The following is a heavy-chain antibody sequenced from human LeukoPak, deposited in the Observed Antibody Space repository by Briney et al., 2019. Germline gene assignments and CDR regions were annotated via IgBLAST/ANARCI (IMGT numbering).Heavy chain of an antibody. CDR1: GYSFTSYW. V-gene: IGHV5-51*01. CDR3: ASLSGYDYYFDY. CDR2: IYPGDSDH. D-gene: IGHD5-12*01. Sequence: GESLQISCKGSGYSFTSYWIGWVRHIPPKGRVWRGIIYPGDSDHRYSASFQGQVTISADKSISTAYLQWSSLKASDTAMYYCASLSGYDYYFDYWGQGTLVTVSS. J-gene: IGHJ4*02.